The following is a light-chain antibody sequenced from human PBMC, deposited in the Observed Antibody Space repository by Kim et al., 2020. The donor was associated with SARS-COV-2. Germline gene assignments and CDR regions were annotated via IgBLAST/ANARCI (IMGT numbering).Light chain of an antibody. CDR3: HVWDSNTAV. V-gene: IGLV3-9*01. CDR2: RDR. Sequence: SVALGQTARITCGGGSIGAKSVHWYQQNPGQAPVLVIYRDRNRPSGIPERFSCSNSGNTATLTISRAQAGDEADYYCHVWDSNTAVFGGGTRLSVL. J-gene: IGLJ3*02. CDR1: SIGAKS.